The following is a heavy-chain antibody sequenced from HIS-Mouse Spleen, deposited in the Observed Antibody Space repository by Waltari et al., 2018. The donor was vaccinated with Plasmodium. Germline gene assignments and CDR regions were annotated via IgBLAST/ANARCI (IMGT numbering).Heavy chain of an antibody. J-gene: IGHJ4*02. CDR1: GFTFDDYA. CDR2: ISWNSGSI. CDR3: AKDRATAAAYYFDY. V-gene: IGHV3-9*01. Sequence: EVQLVESGGGLVQPGRSLRLSCAASGFTFDDYAMHWVRQAPGKCLEWVSGISWNSGSIGYADSVKGRFTISRDNAKNSLYLQMNSLRAEDTALYYCAKDRATAAAYYFDYWGQGTLVTVSS. D-gene: IGHD6-13*01.